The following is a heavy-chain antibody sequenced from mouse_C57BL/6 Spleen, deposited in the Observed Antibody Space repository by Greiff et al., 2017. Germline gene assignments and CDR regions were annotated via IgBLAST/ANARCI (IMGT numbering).Heavy chain of an antibody. CDR3: ARVDYDYDGGFDY. D-gene: IGHD2-4*01. J-gene: IGHJ2*01. Sequence: QVQLQQSGPELVKPGASVKISCKASGYAFSSSWMNWVKQRPGKGLEWIGRIYPGDGDTNYNGKFKGKATLTADKSSSTAYMQLSSLTSEDSAVYFCARVDYDYDGGFDYWGQGTTLTVSS. CDR2: IYPGDGDT. V-gene: IGHV1-82*01. CDR1: GYAFSSSW.